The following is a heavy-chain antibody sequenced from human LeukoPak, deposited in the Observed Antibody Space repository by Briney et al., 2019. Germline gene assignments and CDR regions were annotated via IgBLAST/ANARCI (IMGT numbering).Heavy chain of an antibody. Sequence: ASVKVSCKASGYTFTGYYMHWVRQAPGQGLEWMGWINPNSGGTNYAQKFQGWVTMTRDTSISTAYMELSRLRSDDTAVYYCAREYGSGSNYYYYYGMDVWGQGTTVTVSS. J-gene: IGHJ6*02. D-gene: IGHD3-10*01. CDR3: AREYGSGSNYYYYYGMDV. CDR1: GYTFTGYY. V-gene: IGHV1-2*04. CDR2: INPNSGGT.